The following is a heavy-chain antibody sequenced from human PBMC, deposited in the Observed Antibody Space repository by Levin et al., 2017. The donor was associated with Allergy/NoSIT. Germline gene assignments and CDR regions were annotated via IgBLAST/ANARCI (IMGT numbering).Heavy chain of an antibody. J-gene: IGHJ6*03. Sequence: GGSLRLSCAASGFSFPTYSMNWVRQAPGKGLEWVSSINGRSDYIYYADSVQGRFTVFRDNAKNSLYLQMNDLRVEDSAIYYCATKGGTSGYYYTDVWGNGTTVTVSS. V-gene: IGHV3-21*01. CDR3: ATKGGTSGYYYTDV. D-gene: IGHD2-15*01. CDR2: INGRSDYI. CDR1: GFSFPTYS.